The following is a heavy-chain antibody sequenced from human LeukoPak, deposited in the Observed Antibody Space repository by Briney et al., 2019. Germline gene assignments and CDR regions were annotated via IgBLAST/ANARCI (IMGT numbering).Heavy chain of an antibody. Sequence: PSETLSLTCTVSGYSISSGYYWVWIRPPPGKGLEWIGSISHSGSTYYNPSLKSRVTISVDTSKNHFSLNLTSVTAADTAVYYCARWNYDSSGYLDYWGQGTLVTVSS. CDR3: ARWNYDSSGYLDY. CDR1: GYSISSGYY. J-gene: IGHJ4*02. V-gene: IGHV4-38-2*02. CDR2: ISHSGST. D-gene: IGHD3-22*01.